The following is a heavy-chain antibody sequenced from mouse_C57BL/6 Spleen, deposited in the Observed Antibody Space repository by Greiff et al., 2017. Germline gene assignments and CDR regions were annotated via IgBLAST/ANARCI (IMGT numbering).Heavy chain of an antibody. V-gene: IGHV3-6*01. J-gene: IGHJ2*01. CDR1: GYSITSGYY. CDR2: ISYDGST. Sequence: EVQLQQSGPGLVKPSQSLSLTCSVTGYSITSGYYWNWIRQFPGNQLEWMGYISYDGSTNYNPSLKNRISITRDTSKNQFFLKWSSVTTEDTATYYCAREADYGGGDFDYWGQGTTLTVSS. D-gene: IGHD2-4*01. CDR3: AREADYGGGDFDY.